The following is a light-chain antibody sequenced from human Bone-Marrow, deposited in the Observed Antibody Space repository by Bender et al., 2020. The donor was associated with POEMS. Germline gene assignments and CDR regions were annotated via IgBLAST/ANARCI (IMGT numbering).Light chain of an antibody. V-gene: IGLV1-44*01. CDR2: SSH. Sequence: QSVLTQPPSASGTPGQKVTISCSGGSSNIGAHAVNWYQHLPGAAPKLLIYSSHRRPSEVPDRFSCSRSGTSASLAISGLQSEDEADYYCEVWDDSLNGWVFGGGTKLTVL. CDR1: SSNIGAHA. CDR3: EVWDDSLNGWV. J-gene: IGLJ3*02.